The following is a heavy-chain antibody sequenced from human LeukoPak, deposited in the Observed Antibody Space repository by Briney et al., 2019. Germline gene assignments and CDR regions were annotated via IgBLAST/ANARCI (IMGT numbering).Heavy chain of an antibody. CDR1: GFTFSTYN. CDR3: ATDGAGFDT. J-gene: IGHJ5*02. Sequence: KPGGSLRLSCAASGFTFSTYNMNWVRQAPGKGLEWVSSISGTSSYIYYADSVKGRFTISRDNAKNSLYLQMNSLRAEDTAVYYCATDGAGFDTWGQGVLVTVSS. CDR2: ISGTSSYI. V-gene: IGHV3-21*04.